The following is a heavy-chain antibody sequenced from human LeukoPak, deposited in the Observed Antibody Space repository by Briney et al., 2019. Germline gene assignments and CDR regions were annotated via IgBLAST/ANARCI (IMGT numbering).Heavy chain of an antibody. CDR2: IYYSGST. D-gene: IGHD6-19*01. Sequence: PSETLSLTCTVSGGSISSSSYYWGWIRQPPGKGLEWIGSIYYSGSTYYNPSLKSRVTISVDTSKNQFSLKLSSVTAADTAVYYCAREYSSGWYGWFDYWGQGTLVTVSS. CDR1: GGSISSSSYY. J-gene: IGHJ4*02. CDR3: AREYSSGWYGWFDY. V-gene: IGHV4-39*07.